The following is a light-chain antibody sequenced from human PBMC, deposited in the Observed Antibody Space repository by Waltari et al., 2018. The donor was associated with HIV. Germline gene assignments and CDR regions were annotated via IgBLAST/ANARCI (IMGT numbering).Light chain of an antibody. CDR3: QQYGSSPLT. V-gene: IGKV3-20*01. Sequence: EIVLTQSPGTLSLSPGERATLSCRASQSVSSTYLAWYQQRPGQAPRLLIYGASSRATCIPDRISGSGSGTDFTLTISRLEPEDFAVYYCQQYGSSPLTFGQGTRLEIK. CDR2: GAS. J-gene: IGKJ5*01. CDR1: QSVSSTY.